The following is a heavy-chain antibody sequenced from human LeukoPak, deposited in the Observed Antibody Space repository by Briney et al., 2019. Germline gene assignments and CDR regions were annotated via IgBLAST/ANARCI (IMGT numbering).Heavy chain of an antibody. CDR2: INHSGST. D-gene: IGHD6-13*01. CDR1: GGSLSGYY. Sequence: PSETLSLTCAVYGGSLSGYYWSWIRQPPGKGLEWIGEINHSGSTNYNPSLKSRVTISVDTSKNQFSLKLSSVTAADTAVYYCARGRGGSSWPLYYYGMDVWGQGTTVTVSS. CDR3: ARGRGGSSWPLYYYGMDV. J-gene: IGHJ6*02. V-gene: IGHV4-34*01.